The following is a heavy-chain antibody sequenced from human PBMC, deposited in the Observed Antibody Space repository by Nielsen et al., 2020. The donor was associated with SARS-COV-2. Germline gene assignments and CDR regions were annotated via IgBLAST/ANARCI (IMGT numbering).Heavy chain of an antibody. CDR2: ISAYNGNT. Sequence: WVRQAPGQGLEWMRWISAYNGNTNYAQKLQGRVTMTRDTSTSTVYMELSSLRSEDTAVYYCARDDCTNGVCYPYYYGMDVWGQGTTVTVSS. J-gene: IGHJ6*02. V-gene: IGHV1-18*01. CDR3: ARDDCTNGVCYPYYYGMDV. D-gene: IGHD2-8*01.